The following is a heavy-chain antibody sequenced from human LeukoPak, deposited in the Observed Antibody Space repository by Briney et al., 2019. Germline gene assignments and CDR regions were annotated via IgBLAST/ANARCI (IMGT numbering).Heavy chain of an antibody. D-gene: IGHD3-3*02. CDR1: GFIVTNAW. V-gene: IGHV3-15*07. Sequence: GGSLRLSCAASGFIVTNAWMNWVRQAPGKGLEWVGRIQSKTDGGKTDYAAPVKGRFTISRDDSKNTLYLQMNSLKTEDTAIYYCTTGIRGDWGQGTLVTVSS. J-gene: IGHJ4*02. CDR3: TTGIRGD. CDR2: IQSKTDGGKT.